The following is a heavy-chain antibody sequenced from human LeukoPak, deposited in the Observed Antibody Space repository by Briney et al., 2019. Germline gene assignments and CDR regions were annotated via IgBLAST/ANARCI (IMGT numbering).Heavy chain of an antibody. Sequence: PSETLSLTCTVSAGSISSDSYYWGWIRQPPGKGLEWIGTIYYSGNTHYNPSLKSRLTISVDTSKNQFSLKLTSVTAADTAVYYCARGPYKYDGSGAFDIWGQGTMVTVSS. CDR2: IYYSGNT. CDR1: AGSISSDSYY. D-gene: IGHD3-22*01. CDR3: ARGPYKYDGSGAFDI. J-gene: IGHJ3*02. V-gene: IGHV4-39*07.